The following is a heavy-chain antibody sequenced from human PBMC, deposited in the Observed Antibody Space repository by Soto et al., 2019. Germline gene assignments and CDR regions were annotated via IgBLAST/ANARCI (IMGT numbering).Heavy chain of an antibody. J-gene: IGHJ4*02. CDR2: ISAYNGNT. V-gene: IGHV1-18*04. D-gene: IGHD6-19*01. Sequence: ASVKVSCKASGYTFTSYGISWVRQAPGQGLEWMGGISAYNGNTNYAQKLQGRVTMTTDTSTSTDYMELRSLRSDDTAVYYCARGVDSSGIYYYDYGGQGTLVPVSA. CDR3: ARGVDSSGIYYYDY. CDR1: GYTFTSYG.